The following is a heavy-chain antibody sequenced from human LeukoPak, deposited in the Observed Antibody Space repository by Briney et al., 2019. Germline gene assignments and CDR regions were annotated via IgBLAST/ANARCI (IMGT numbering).Heavy chain of an antibody. CDR1: GGSFSGYY. D-gene: IGHD6-13*01. J-gene: IGHJ5*02. CDR3: ARGQGRWIAAAGTGWFDP. Sequence: SETLSLTCAVYGGSFSGYYWSWIRQPPGKGLEWIGEINHSGSTNYNPSLKSRVTISVDTSKNQFSLKLSSVTAADTAVYYCARGQGRWIAAAGTGWFDPWGQGTLVTVSS. CDR2: INHSGST. V-gene: IGHV4-34*01.